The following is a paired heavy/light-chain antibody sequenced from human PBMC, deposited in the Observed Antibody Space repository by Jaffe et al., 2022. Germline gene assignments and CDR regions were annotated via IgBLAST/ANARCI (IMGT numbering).Heavy chain of an antibody. J-gene: IGHJ5*02. CDR1: GFTFSRDA. V-gene: IGHV3-23*01. Sequence: EVQLLESGGGLVQPGGSLRLSCTASGFTFSRDAMSWVRQAPGKGLEWVSAIRSIGGSAFYADSVRGRFTISGDNSRNTVYLQMNSLRAEDTAIYYCAPCQVWGTGWCNYFDPWGQGTLVTVSS. CDR3: APCQVWGTGWCNYFDP. CDR2: IRSIGGSA. D-gene: IGHD6-19*01.
Light chain of an antibody. CDR2: GAS. CDR3: QQGSSTPLS. V-gene: IGKV1-39*01. J-gene: IGKJ4*01. Sequence: DIQMTQSPSSLSASVGDRVTISCRASQTITTYLNWYQQKPGKAPNLLIYGASTLQTGVPSRFSGTGSATDFTLTISSLQPEDVATYFCQQGSSTPLSFGGGTKVEIK. CDR1: QTITTY.